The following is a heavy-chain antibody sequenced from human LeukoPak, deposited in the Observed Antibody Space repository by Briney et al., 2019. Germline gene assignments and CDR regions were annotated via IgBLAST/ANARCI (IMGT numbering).Heavy chain of an antibody. CDR1: GFTFDDYA. V-gene: IGHV3-9*01. Sequence: GRSLRLSCAASGFTFDDYAMHWVRQAPGKGLEWVSGISWNSGSIGYADSVKGRFTISRDNAKNSLYLQMNSLRAEDTALYYCAKSAGPHTAMADYWGQGTLVTVSS. D-gene: IGHD5-18*01. CDR3: AKSAGPHTAMADY. J-gene: IGHJ4*02. CDR2: ISWNSGSI.